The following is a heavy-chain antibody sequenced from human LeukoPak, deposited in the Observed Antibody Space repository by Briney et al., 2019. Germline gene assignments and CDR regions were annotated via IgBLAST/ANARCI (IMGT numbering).Heavy chain of an antibody. CDR2: IYYSGST. Sequence: SETLSLTCTVSGGSISSYYWSWIRQPPGKGLEWIGYIYYSGSTNYNPSLKSRVTISVDTSKNQFSLKLSSVTAADTAVYYCARSVNVLLWLGDPTPFDYWGQGTLVTVSS. J-gene: IGHJ4*02. V-gene: IGHV4-59*01. CDR1: GGSISSYY. CDR3: ARSVNVLLWLGDPTPFDY. D-gene: IGHD3-10*01.